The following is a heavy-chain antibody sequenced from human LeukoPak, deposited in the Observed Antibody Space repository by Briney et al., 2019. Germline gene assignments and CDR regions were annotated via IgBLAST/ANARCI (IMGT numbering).Heavy chain of an antibody. V-gene: IGHV3-53*01. Sequence: PGGSLRLSCEASGFTVSSTHMVWVRQAPGKGLEWVSVTYTGGNSYYAGSVQRRFIISRDISKNTLYLQMNNLRAEDSALYYCARGGRGSAAVVAPRSFDIWGQGTMVTVSS. CDR2: TYTGGNS. J-gene: IGHJ3*02. D-gene: IGHD3-22*01. CDR3: ARGGRGSAAVVAPRSFDI. CDR1: GFTVSSTH.